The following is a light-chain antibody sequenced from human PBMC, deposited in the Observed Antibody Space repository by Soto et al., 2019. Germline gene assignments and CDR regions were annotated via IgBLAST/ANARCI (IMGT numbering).Light chain of an antibody. CDR3: ISYTSSSTSYV. J-gene: IGLJ1*01. V-gene: IGLV2-14*01. CDR2: EVS. CDR1: SSDVSGYNY. Sequence: QSALTQPASVSGSPGQSITISCTGTSSDVSGYNYVAWYQQHPGKVPRLMIYEVSNRPSGVSNRFSGSKSGSTASLTISGLQAEDEADYYCISYTSSSTSYVFGTGTKVTVL.